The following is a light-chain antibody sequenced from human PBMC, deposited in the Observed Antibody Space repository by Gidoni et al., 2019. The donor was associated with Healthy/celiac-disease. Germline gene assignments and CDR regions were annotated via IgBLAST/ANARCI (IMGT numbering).Light chain of an antibody. J-gene: IGLJ1*01. Sequence: QSALTQPRSVSGSPGQAVTISCTGTSGDVGGYNYVSWYQQYPGKAHKLMIYDVSKRPSGVPDRFSGSKSGNTASLTISGLQAEDEADYYCCSYAGSYTLYVFGTGTKVTVL. CDR1: SGDVGGYNY. CDR2: DVS. CDR3: CSYAGSYTLYV. V-gene: IGLV2-11*01.